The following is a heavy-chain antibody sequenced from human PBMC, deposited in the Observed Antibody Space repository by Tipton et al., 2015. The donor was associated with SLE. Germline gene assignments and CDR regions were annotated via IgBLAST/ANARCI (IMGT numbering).Heavy chain of an antibody. J-gene: IGHJ3*02. D-gene: IGHD3-16*01. CDR1: GDSISGHY. CDR2: ISDLGTT. V-gene: IGHV4-59*11. Sequence: TLSLTCTVSGDSISGHYWSWIRQPPEKGLEWIGYISDLGTTNYNPSLKSRVTISVDTSKNQFSLKLTSVTAADTAVYYCARDRPFYDAFFDIWGQGTMVTVSS. CDR3: ARDRPFYDAFFDI.